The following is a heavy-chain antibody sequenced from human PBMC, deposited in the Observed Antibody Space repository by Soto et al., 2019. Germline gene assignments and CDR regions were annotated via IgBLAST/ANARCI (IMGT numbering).Heavy chain of an antibody. D-gene: IGHD3-10*01. Sequence: EVQLLESGGGLVQPGGSLRLSCAASGFTFSSYAMNWVRQAPGKGLEWVSTISFSGVNRHYADSVKGRFTISRANSKNTLYLQMNRRRAEDTAIDYCAKVGSGSYSAHSWGQGTLVTVSS. V-gene: IGHV3-23*01. CDR1: GFTFSSYA. J-gene: IGHJ4*02. CDR3: AKVGSGSYSAHS. CDR2: ISFSGVNR.